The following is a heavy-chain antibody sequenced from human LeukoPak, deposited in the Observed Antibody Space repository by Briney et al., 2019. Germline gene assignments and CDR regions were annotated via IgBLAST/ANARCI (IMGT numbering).Heavy chain of an antibody. CDR2: IYYSGST. V-gene: IGHV4-39*01. J-gene: IGHJ4*02. CDR1: GVSVSSGGYY. CDR3: ASKSGWLGNFDY. Sequence: SETLSLTCTVSGVSVSSGGYYWNWIRQPPGKGLEWIGIIYYSGSTYYNPSLKSRITISVDTSKNQFSLKLSSVTAADTAVYYCASKSGWLGNFDYWGQGTLVTVSS. D-gene: IGHD6-19*01.